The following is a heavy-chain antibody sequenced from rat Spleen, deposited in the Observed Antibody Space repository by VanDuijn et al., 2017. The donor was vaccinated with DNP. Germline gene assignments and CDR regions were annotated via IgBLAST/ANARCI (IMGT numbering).Heavy chain of an antibody. V-gene: IGHV4-2*01. CDR1: GFNFNDYW. J-gene: IGHJ4*01. CDR2: INKDSSTI. CDR3: VREDKGVDA. Sequence: EVKLVESGGGLVQPGSSLKLSCAASGFNFNDYWMGWVRQAPGKGLEWIGQINKDSSTINYNPSLKDKFMISRDNAQNTLYLQMSKLGSEDTAIYYCVREDKGVDAWGQGTSVTVSS. D-gene: IGHD2-2*01.